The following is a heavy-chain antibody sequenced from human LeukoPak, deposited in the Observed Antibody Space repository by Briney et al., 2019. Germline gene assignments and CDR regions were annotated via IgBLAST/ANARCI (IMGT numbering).Heavy chain of an antibody. J-gene: IGHJ4*02. CDR3: ARKGYSYENTDFDY. CDR2: IWYDGSNK. CDR1: GFTFSSYG. D-gene: IGHD5-18*01. V-gene: IGHV3-33*01. Sequence: PGRSLRLSCAASGFTFSSYGMHWVRQAPSKELEWVAVIWYDGSNKYYADSVKGRFTISRDNSKNTLYLQMNSLRAEDTAVYYCARKGYSYENTDFDYWGQGTLVTVSS.